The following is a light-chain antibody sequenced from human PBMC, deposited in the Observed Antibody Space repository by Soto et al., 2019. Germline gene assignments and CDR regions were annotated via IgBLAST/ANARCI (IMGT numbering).Light chain of an antibody. J-gene: IGKJ2*01. CDR2: AAS. Sequence: DIQLTQSPSSLSASVGDRVTITCRTSQSIDIYLNWYQQRPGQVPKLLIYAASYLQRGVPSRFSGSGSGTEFTLTISSLQPEDFATYYCQQGYSIPTFGQGTKVGIK. V-gene: IGKV1-39*01. CDR1: QSIDIY. CDR3: QQGYSIPT.